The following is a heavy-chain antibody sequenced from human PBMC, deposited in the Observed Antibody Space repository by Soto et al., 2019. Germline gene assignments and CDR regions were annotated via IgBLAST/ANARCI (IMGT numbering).Heavy chain of an antibody. CDR2: SRNKANSYTK. V-gene: IGHV3-72*01. CDR1: GFTFSDHQ. J-gene: IGHJ5*02. CDR3: ARVVGAPNWFDP. D-gene: IGHD1-26*01. Sequence: EVQLVESGGGLVQPGGSLRLSCAASGFTFSDHQMDWVRQATGKGLEWVGRSRNKANSYTKEYAASVKGRFTISRDDSKNALYLQMNSLKIEDTAVYYCARVVGAPNWFDPWVQGTLGTVSS.